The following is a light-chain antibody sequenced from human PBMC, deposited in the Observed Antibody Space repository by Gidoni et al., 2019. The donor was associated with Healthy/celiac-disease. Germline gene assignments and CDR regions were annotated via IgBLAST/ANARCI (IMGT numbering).Light chain of an antibody. CDR2: DAS. CDR3: QQRSNWT. J-gene: IGKJ1*01. Sequence: EIVLTQSPATLSLSRGESATLSCRASQSVSSYLAWYQQKPGQAPRLRIYDASNRATGIPARFSGSGSGTDFTLTISSLEPEDFAVYYCQQRSNWTFGQGTKVEIK. V-gene: IGKV3-11*01. CDR1: QSVSSY.